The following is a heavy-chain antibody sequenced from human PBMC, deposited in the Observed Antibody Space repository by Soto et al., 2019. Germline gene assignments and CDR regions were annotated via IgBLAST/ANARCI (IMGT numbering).Heavy chain of an antibody. CDR2: INHSGST. CDR1: GGSFSGYY. J-gene: IGHJ4*02. D-gene: IGHD3-22*01. Sequence: PSETLSLTCAVYGGSFSGYYWSWIRQPPGKGLEWIGEINHSGSTNYNPSLKSRVTISVDTSKNQFSLKLSSVTAADTAVYYCARRPTYYYDSSGYYYTFDYWGQGTLVTVSS. CDR3: ARRPTYYYDSSGYYYTFDY. V-gene: IGHV4-34*01.